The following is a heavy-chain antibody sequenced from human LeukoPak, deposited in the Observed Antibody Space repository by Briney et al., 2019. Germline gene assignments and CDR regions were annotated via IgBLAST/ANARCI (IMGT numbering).Heavy chain of an antibody. V-gene: IGHV1-2*02. CDR2: INPNSGGT. D-gene: IGHD6-19*01. Sequence: GSVKVSCKASGYTFTGYYMHWVRQAPGQGLEWMGWINPNSGGTKYAQMFQGRVTMARDTSISTVYMELNSLRSDDTAVYYCARDSSGGPWYYFDYWGQGTLVTVSS. CDR3: ARDSSGGPWYYFDY. J-gene: IGHJ4*02. CDR1: GYTFTGYY.